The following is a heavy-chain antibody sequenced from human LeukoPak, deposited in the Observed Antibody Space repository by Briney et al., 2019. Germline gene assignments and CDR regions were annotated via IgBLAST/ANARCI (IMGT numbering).Heavy chain of an antibody. D-gene: IGHD3-10*01. V-gene: IGHV4-4*07. Sequence: PSETLSLTCTVSGGSISSYYWSWIRQPAGKGLEWIGRIYTSGSTNYNPSLKSRVTISVDTSKNQFSLNVNSVTAADTAVYYCVGEKSFFGEAIWSQGTMVTVSS. CDR2: IYTSGST. CDR1: GGSISSYY. J-gene: IGHJ3*02. CDR3: VGEKSFFGEAI.